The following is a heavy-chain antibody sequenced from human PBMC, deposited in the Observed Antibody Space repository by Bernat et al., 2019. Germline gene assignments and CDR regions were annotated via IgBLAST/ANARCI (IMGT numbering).Heavy chain of an antibody. CDR1: VFTFSSYA. Sequence: EVQLLESGGGLVQPGGSLRLSFAASVFTFSSYAMSWVRQAPGKGLEWVSAISGSGGSTYYADSVKGRFTISRDNSKNTLYLQMNSLRAEDTAVYYCAKVNGLLWFGELPRYYYYGMDVWGQGTTVTVSS. V-gene: IGHV3-23*01. D-gene: IGHD3-10*01. J-gene: IGHJ6*02. CDR3: AKVNGLLWFGELPRYYYYGMDV. CDR2: ISGSGGST.